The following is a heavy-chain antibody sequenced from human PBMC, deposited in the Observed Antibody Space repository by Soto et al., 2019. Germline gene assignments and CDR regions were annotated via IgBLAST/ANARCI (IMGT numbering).Heavy chain of an antibody. CDR1: GFTFSSYA. D-gene: IGHD2-15*01. J-gene: IGHJ6*02. Sequence: EVQLLESGGGLVQPGGSLRLSCAASGFTFSSYAMSWVRQAPGKGLEWVSAISGSGGSTYYADSVKGRFTISRDNSKNTLYLQMNSLRAEDTAVYYCAKDVGYCSGGSCSPYYYYGMDVWGQGTTVTVSS. CDR2: ISGSGGST. CDR3: AKDVGYCSGGSCSPYYYYGMDV. V-gene: IGHV3-23*01.